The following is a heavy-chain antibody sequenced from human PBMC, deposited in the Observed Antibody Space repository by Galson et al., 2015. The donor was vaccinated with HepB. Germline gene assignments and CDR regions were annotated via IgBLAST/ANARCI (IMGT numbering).Heavy chain of an antibody. D-gene: IGHD3-9*01. Sequence: SLRLSCAASGFTFTNTWMNWVRQAPGKGLEWVGRIKRERDGGTTDYAAPVKGRFIISRDDSKDTLYLEMNSLKPEDTAVYYCTTELQYFDWGDNYFDPWGQGTLVIVSS. CDR1: GFTFTNTW. CDR2: IKRERDGGTT. V-gene: IGHV3-15*07. J-gene: IGHJ5*02. CDR3: TTELQYFDWGDNYFDP.